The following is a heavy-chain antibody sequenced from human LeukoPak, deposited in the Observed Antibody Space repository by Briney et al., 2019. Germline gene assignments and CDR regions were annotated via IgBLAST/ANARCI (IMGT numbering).Heavy chain of an antibody. CDR3: ARESGYSSGWLDY. J-gene: IGHJ4*02. CDR2: IFSSGGT. V-gene: IGHV3-66*03. Sequence: GGSLRLSCAASGFTLSSNYISGVRQAPGKGLEGVSVIFSSGGTYYADSVRGRFTISRDNSKNTLYLQMNSLRAEDTAVYYCARESGYSSGWLDYWGQGTLVTVSS. CDR1: GFTLSSNY. D-gene: IGHD6-19*01.